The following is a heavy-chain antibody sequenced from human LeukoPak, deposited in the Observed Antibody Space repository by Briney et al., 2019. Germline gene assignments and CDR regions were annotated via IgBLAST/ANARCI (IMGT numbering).Heavy chain of an antibody. CDR1: GYTFSSYG. V-gene: IGHV1-18*01. CDR2: MSPYNGNT. CDR3: ARVRPPNIVDSVMDYKYYHDMDV. D-gene: IGHD5-18*01. Sequence: ASVKVSCKASGYTFSSYGISWVRQAPGQGLEWMGWMSPYNGNTEYGQKVQGRVTMTTDRPTTTASMELRSLRSDDTAMYYCARVRPPNIVDSVMDYKYYHDMDVWGQGTTVTASS. J-gene: IGHJ6*03.